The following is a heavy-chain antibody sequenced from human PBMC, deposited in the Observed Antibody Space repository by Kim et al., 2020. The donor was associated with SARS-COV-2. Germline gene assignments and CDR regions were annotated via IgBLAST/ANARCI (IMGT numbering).Heavy chain of an antibody. CDR3: ASLYYYDSSGYRDAFDI. V-gene: IGHV1-3*01. J-gene: IGHJ3*02. D-gene: IGHD3-22*01. Sequence: ASVKVSCKASGYTFTSYAMHWVRQAPGQRLEWMGWINAGNGNTKYSQKFQGRVTITRDTSASTAYMELSSLRSEDTAVYYCASLYYYDSSGYRDAFDIWGQGTMVTVSS. CDR2: INAGNGNT. CDR1: GYTFTSYA.